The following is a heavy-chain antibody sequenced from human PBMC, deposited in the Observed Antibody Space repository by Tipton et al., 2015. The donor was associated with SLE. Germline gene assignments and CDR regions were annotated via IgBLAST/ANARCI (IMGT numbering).Heavy chain of an antibody. Sequence: SLRLSCAASGFIFSSYAMHWVRQAPGKGLEWVAVISYDGSNKYYADSVKGRFTISRDNSKNTLYLQMNSLRAEDTAVYYCAREGIAAAGSFDYWGQGTLVTVSS. CDR2: ISYDGSNK. J-gene: IGHJ4*02. CDR1: GFIFSSYA. CDR3: AREGIAAAGSFDY. D-gene: IGHD6-13*01. V-gene: IGHV3-30-3*01.